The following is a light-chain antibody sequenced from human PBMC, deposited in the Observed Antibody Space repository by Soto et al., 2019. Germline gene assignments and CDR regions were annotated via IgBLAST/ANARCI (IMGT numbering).Light chain of an antibody. CDR2: GAS. J-gene: IGKJ2*01. V-gene: IGKV3-15*01. Sequence: EIVMTQSPATLSVSPGEGATLSCRASQSVSSNFAWYQHKPGQAPRLLIYGASTRATGIPARFSGSGSGTEFTLTVSSLQSEDFAVYYCQQYDNWPLYTFGQGTKVDIK. CDR1: QSVSSN. CDR3: QQYDNWPLYT.